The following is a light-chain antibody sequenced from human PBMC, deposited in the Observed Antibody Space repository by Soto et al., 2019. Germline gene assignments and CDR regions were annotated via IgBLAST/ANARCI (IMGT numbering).Light chain of an antibody. CDR3: QQYGSSPVT. CDR2: GAS. V-gene: IGKV3-20*01. Sequence: EIVLTQSPGTLSLSPGERATLTCRASQSVTSSYLAWYPQKPGQAPRLLMYGASSRATGIPDRFSGSGSGTDFTLTISRLEPEEFAVYYCQQYGSSPVTFGPGTKVDIK. CDR1: QSVTSSY. J-gene: IGKJ3*01.